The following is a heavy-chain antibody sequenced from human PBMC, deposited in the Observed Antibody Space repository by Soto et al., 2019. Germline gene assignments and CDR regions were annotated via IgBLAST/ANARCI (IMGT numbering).Heavy chain of an antibody. V-gene: IGHV3-23*01. CDR1: GFTFSSYA. CDR2: ISGVDDST. Sequence: RRLSCAASGFTFSSYAMSWVRQAPGKGLEWVSAISGVDDSTYYADSVKGRFTISRDNSKNTLYLQMSSLRADDTAVYYCAPMGVWGQGTTVTVSS. CDR3: APMGV. J-gene: IGHJ6*02.